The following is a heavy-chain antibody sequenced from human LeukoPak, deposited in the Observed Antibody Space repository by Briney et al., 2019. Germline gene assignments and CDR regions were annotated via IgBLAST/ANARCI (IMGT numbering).Heavy chain of an antibody. D-gene: IGHD1-26*01. V-gene: IGHV3-66*01. Sequence: GGSLRLSCAASGFTVSSNYMSWVRQAPGKGLEWVSVIYSGGNTYYADSVRGRFAISRDNAKKSLYLQMNSLRDEDTAVYYCARARLASGGWYFAHWGQGTLVTVSS. CDR3: ARARLASGGWYFAH. CDR2: IYSGGNT. CDR1: GFTVSSNY. J-gene: IGHJ4*02.